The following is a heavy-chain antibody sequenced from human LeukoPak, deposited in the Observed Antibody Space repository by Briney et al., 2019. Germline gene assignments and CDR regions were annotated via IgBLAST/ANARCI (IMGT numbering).Heavy chain of an antibody. Sequence: ASVKVSCKASGYTFTSYYMHWVRQAPGQGLEWMGIINPSGGSTSYAQKFQGRVTMTRDTSISTAYMELSRLRSGDTAVYYCARDLPEYYYDSSGYHNWFDPWGQGTLVTVSS. V-gene: IGHV1-46*01. CDR3: ARDLPEYYYDSSGYHNWFDP. D-gene: IGHD3-22*01. CDR1: GYTFTSYY. CDR2: INPSGGST. J-gene: IGHJ5*02.